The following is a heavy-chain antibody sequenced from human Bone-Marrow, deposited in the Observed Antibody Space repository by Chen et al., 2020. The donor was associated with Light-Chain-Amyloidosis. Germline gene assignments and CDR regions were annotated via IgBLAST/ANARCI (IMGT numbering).Heavy chain of an antibody. J-gene: IGHJ4*02. D-gene: IGHD4-17*01. CDR3: ARGRRTVTTQYFDY. V-gene: IGHV1-46*01. CDR1: GYTFTNHY. Sequence: VKVSCKASGYTFTNHYIHWVRQAPGQGREWMGIINPDGGSTSYAQKFQGRVTMTSDTSATSVYMELSSLRSDDTAVYYCARGRRTVTTQYFDYWGQGTLVTVSS. CDR2: INPDGGST.